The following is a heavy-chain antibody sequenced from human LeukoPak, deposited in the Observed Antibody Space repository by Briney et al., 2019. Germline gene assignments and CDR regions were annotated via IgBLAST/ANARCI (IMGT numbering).Heavy chain of an antibody. J-gene: IGHJ4*02. V-gene: IGHV3-11*05. CDR1: GFTFSDYY. D-gene: IGHD4-17*01. Sequence: GGSLRLSCAASGFTFSDYYMSWIRQAPGKGLEWVSYISSSSSYTNYADSVKGRFTISRDNAKNSLYLQMNSLRAEDTAVYYCARARGMDDYGDFRIKWGQGTLVTVSS. CDR3: ARARGMDDYGDFRIK. CDR2: ISSSSSYT.